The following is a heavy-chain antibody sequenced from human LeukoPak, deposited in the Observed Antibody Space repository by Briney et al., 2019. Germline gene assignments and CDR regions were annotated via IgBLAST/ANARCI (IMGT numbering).Heavy chain of an antibody. Sequence: GGSLRLSCAASGFTFSNAWMNWVRQAPGKGLEWVGRIKSRTDGRTTDYAAPVRGRFTISRDDSKDTLYLQMNSLKTEDTAVYYCTTGGSPIDYWGQGTLVTVSS. J-gene: IGHJ4*02. V-gene: IGHV3-15*01. CDR3: TTGGSPIDY. CDR2: IKSRTDGRTT. CDR1: GFTFSNAW. D-gene: IGHD2-15*01.